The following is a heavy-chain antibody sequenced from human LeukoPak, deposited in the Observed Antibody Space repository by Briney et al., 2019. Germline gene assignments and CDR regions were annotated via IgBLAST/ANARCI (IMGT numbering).Heavy chain of an antibody. CDR1: GFTFSSYE. CDR2: ISSSGSTI. Sequence: GGSLRLSCAASGFTFSSYEMNWVRQAPGKGLEWVSYISSSGSTIYYADSVKGRFTISRDNAKNSLYLQMNSLRAEDTAVYYCASNYDILTGYYPSVGLYFDYWGQGTLVTVSS. J-gene: IGHJ4*02. V-gene: IGHV3-48*03. D-gene: IGHD3-9*01. CDR3: ASNYDILTGYYPSVGLYFDY.